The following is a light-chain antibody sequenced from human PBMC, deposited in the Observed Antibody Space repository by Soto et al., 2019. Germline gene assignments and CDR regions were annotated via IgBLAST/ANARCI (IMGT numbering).Light chain of an antibody. CDR2: GTS. J-gene: IGKJ1*01. V-gene: IGKV3-20*01. CDR1: QSVSSN. CDR3: QQYHSPPRT. Sequence: EIVMTQSPANLSVSPGERATLSCRASQSVSSNLAWYQQKPGQAPRLLIYGTSSRATGIPDSFSGSGSGTDFTLTISRLEPEDFAVYYCQQYHSPPRTFGQGTKVDIK.